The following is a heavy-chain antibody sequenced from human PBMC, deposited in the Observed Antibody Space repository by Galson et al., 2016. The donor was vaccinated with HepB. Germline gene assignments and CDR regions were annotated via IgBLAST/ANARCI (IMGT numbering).Heavy chain of an antibody. J-gene: IGHJ4*02. D-gene: IGHD3-9*01. CDR1: GFPFNDYY. Sequence: SLRLSCAGSGFPFNDYYMTWIRQAPGKGLEWVSHIRASGNTIYYADSVKGRFTISRDNAENALYLQMNSLRAEDTAVYYCARVRPASYNILTGYSDYWGQGTPVTVSS. CDR3: ARVRPASYNILTGYSDY. V-gene: IGHV3-11*01. CDR2: IRASGNTI.